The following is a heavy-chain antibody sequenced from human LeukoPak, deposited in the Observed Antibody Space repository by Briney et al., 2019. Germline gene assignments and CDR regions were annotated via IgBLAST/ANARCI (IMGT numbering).Heavy chain of an antibody. CDR3: ARVYWRLGAHDAFDI. D-gene: IGHD1-26*01. J-gene: IGHJ3*02. CDR1: GYSITTNY. CDR2: ICHIGNT. V-gene: IGHV4-38-2*01. Sequence: PSETLSLTCAVSGYSITTNYLGWVRQPPGQGLEWVATICHIGNTFYYPALTSRVSISVDTSKNHFSLKLTSVTAKDTALYYCARVYWRLGAHDAFDIWGQGTMVTVSS.